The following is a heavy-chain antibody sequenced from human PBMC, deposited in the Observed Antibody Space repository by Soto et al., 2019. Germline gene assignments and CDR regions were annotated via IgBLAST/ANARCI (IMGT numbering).Heavy chain of an antibody. J-gene: IGHJ4*02. V-gene: IGHV4-39*01. CDR1: GGSISSSSYY. CDR2: IYYSGST. D-gene: IGHD5-12*01. Sequence: QLQLQESGPGLVKPSETLSLTCTVSGGSISSSSYYWGWIRQPPGQGLEWIGSIYYSGSTYYNPSLKSRVTISVDTSKNQFSLKLSSVTAADTAVYYCARRQRRVATTGSGGIDYWGQGTLVTVSS. CDR3: ARRQRRVATTGSGGIDY.